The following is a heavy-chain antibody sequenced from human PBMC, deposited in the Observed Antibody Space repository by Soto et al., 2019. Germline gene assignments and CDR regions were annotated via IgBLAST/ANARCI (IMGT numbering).Heavy chain of an antibody. CDR2: IYWDDDQ. J-gene: IGHJ4*02. CDR1: GFSLTTTSMG. V-gene: IGHV2-5*02. Sequence: SGPTLVNPAQTLTLTCAFSGFSLTTTSMGVAWIRQPPGKALEWLALIYWDDDQRYSPSLKDRLTISKDTSRSRVVLTISNMNPEDTGTYFCAHAGDYDLLSFDHWGPGTLVTVSS. CDR3: AHAGDYDLLSFDH. D-gene: IGHD4-17*01.